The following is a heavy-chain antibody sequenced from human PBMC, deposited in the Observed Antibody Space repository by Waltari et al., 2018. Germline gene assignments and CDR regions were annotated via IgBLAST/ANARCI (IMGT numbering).Heavy chain of an antibody. Sequence: EVQLVQSGAEVKKPGESLRISCKGSGYSFTSYWISWVRQMPGKGLEWMGRIDPSDAYSNYSPSSQGHVTISADKSISTVYLQWSSLKASDTAMYYCARGGIAVASAEYFQYWGQGTLVTVSS. D-gene: IGHD6-19*01. V-gene: IGHV5-10-1*03. CDR3: ARGGIAVASAEYFQY. J-gene: IGHJ1*01. CDR1: GYSFTSYW. CDR2: IDPSDAYS.